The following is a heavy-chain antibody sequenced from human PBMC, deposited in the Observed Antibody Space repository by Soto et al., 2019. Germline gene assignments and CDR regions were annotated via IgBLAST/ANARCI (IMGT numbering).Heavy chain of an antibody. D-gene: IGHD3-3*02. V-gene: IGHV3-7*01. CDR2: IKKDGSEK. CDR3: AISIFGLGTDH. CDR1: GFTFTDYW. J-gene: IGHJ5*02. Sequence: EVQLVESGGAFVQPGGSLRLSCAASGFTFTDYWMNWVRQAPGKGLEWGDNIKKDGSEKYYVDSVKGRFTISRDNTKKSLYLQMNRLRADDTAVYYCAISIFGLGTDHWGQGTLVT.